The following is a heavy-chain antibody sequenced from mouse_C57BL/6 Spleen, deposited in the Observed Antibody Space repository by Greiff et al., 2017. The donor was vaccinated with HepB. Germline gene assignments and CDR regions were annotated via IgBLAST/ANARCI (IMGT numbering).Heavy chain of an antibody. CDR2: IYPGSGNT. CDR3: AKYGYLGNYFDY. V-gene: IGHV1-76*01. Sequence: QVQLQQSGAELVRPGASVKLSCKASGYTFTDYYINWVKQRPGQGLEWIARIYPGSGNTYYNEKFKGKATLTAEKSSSTAYMQLSSLTSEDSAVYFCAKYGYLGNYFDYWGQGTTLTVSS. D-gene: IGHD1-2*01. CDR1: GYTFTDYY. J-gene: IGHJ2*01.